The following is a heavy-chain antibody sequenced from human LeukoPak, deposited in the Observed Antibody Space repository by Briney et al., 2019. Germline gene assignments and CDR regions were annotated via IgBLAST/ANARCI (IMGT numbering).Heavy chain of an antibody. J-gene: IGHJ6*03. CDR1: GGSISSSSYY. V-gene: IGHV4-39*07. Sequence: PSETLSLTCSVSGGSISSSSYYWGWIRQPPGKGLEWIGSIYYSGRTYYNPSLKSRVTISVDTSKNQFSLRLSSVTAADTAVYYCARGYYYMDVWGKGTTVTVSS. CDR3: ARGYYYMDV. CDR2: IYYSGRT.